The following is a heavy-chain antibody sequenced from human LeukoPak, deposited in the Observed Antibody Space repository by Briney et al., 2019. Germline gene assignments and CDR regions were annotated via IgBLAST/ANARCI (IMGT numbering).Heavy chain of an antibody. CDR3: AARGYDRPFDY. V-gene: IGHV4-61*09. CDR1: GGSISSGNYY. J-gene: IGHJ4*02. Sequence: SETLSLTCTVSGGSISSGNYYWSWIRQPAGKGLEWIGHIYTSGSTNYNPPLKSRVTMSVDTSKNQFYLKLSSVTAADTAVYYCAARGYDRPFDYWGQGTLVTVSS. CDR2: IYTSGST. D-gene: IGHD5-12*01.